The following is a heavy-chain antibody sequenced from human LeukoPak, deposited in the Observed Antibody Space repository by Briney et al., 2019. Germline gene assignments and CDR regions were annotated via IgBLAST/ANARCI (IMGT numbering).Heavy chain of an antibody. J-gene: IGHJ4*02. V-gene: IGHV4-39*01. CDR2: IYYSGST. CDR1: GGSISSSTYY. D-gene: IGHD4-17*01. CDR3: ARATGTVTIDY. Sequence: SVTLSLTCTVSGGSISSSTYYWGWIRQPPGKGLERNGDIYYSGSTYYNPSLKSRVTISVDTSKNQYSLKLSAVSAANTAVYYCARATGTVTIDYWGQGTLVTVSS.